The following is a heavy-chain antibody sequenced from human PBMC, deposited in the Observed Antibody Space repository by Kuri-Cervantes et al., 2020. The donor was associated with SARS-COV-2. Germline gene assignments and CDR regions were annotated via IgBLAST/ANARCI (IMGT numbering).Heavy chain of an antibody. Sequence: GESLKISCAASGFDFSLYNMNWVRQAPGKGLEWVSRISRNSNYIDYADSVKGRFIISRDNAKNSLDLQMNSLGPEDTAVYYCVRSFDHWGRGHLVTVSS. CDR2: ISRNSNYI. CDR3: VRSFDH. J-gene: IGHJ4*02. V-gene: IGHV3-21*01. CDR1: GFDFSLYN.